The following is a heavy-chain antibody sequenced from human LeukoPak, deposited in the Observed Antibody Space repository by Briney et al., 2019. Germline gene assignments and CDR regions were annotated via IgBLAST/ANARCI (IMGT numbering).Heavy chain of an antibody. V-gene: IGHV1-18*01. CDR2: ISAYNGNT. CDR3: TTHNSTYGDYGSVT. J-gene: IGHJ4*02. Sequence: GASVKVSCKASGYTFTSYGISWVRQAPGQGLGGMGWISAYNGNTNYAQKLQGRVTMTTDTSTSTAYMELRSLRSDDTAVYYCTTHNSTYGDYGSVTWGQGTLVTVSS. D-gene: IGHD4-17*01. CDR1: GYTFTSYG.